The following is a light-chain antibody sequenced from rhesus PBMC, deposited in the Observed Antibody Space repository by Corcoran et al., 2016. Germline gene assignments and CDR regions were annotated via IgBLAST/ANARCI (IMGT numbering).Light chain of an antibody. CDR1: QLVSNY. V-gene: IGKV3-31*02. Sequence: EIVMTQSPATLSLSPGETATIPCRTSQLVSNYLAWSQTKPGQAPRLLIYGAASRATGIPHRLSGRGSGTDFTLTVSSLGPEDFAVYYCQETSTLWTFGQGTKVEIK. J-gene: IGKJ1*01. CDR3: QETSTLWT. CDR2: GAA.